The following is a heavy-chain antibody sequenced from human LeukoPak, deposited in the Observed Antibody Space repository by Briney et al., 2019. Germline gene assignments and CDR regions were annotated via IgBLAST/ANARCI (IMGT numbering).Heavy chain of an antibody. CDR1: GYTFTSYD. V-gene: IGHV1-8*01. J-gene: IGHJ4*02. Sequence: ASVTVSCTASGYTFTSYDFNWVRQATGQGLEWMGWMNPNSGNTGYAQKFQGRVTMTRNTSISTAYMELSSLRSEDTAVDYCARVGIIVGADFDYWGQGTLVTVSS. D-gene: IGHD1-26*01. CDR2: MNPNSGNT. CDR3: ARVGIIVGADFDY.